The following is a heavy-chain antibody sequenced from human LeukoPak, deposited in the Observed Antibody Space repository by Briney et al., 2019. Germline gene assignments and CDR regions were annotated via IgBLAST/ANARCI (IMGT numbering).Heavy chain of an antibody. V-gene: IGHV1-2*02. Sequence: ASVKVSCKASGYTFTVYYIHWVRQAPGLGLEWMGWISPDSGATNYAEKFRDTVIMTRDTSISTAYMELTRLRSDDTAVYFCARDLGSISWYFDYWGQGTLVTVSS. D-gene: IGHD7-27*01. J-gene: IGHJ4*02. CDR2: ISPDSGAT. CDR1: GYTFTVYY. CDR3: ARDLGSISWYFDY.